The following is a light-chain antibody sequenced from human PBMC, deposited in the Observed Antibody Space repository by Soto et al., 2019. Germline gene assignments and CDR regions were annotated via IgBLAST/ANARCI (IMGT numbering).Light chain of an antibody. CDR2: DVS. Sequence: QSALTQPASVSGSPGQSITISCTGTSSDVGGYNYVSWYQQHPGKAPKLMIYDVSNRPSGVSNRFSGSKSGNTASLTISGLQDEDEADYYGSSYTSSNTRVFGGGTQLTVL. J-gene: IGLJ2*01. CDR3: SSYTSSNTRV. V-gene: IGLV2-14*01. CDR1: SSDVGGYNY.